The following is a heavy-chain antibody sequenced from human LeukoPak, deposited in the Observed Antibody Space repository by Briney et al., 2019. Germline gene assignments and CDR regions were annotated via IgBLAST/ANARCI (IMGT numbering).Heavy chain of an antibody. Sequence: SETLSLTCTVSGGPISSYYWSWIRQPAGKGLEWIGRIYTSGSTNYNPSLKSRVTMSVDTSKNQFSLKLSSVTAADTAVYYCARDLISSGWYGSLNWFDPWGQGTLVTVSS. CDR2: IYTSGST. CDR1: GGPISSYY. D-gene: IGHD6-19*01. V-gene: IGHV4-4*07. J-gene: IGHJ5*02. CDR3: ARDLISSGWYGSLNWFDP.